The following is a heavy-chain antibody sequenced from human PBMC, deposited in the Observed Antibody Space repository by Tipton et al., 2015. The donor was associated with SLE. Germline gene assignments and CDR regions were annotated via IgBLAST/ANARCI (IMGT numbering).Heavy chain of an antibody. V-gene: IGHV4-61*08. CDR2: IYYSGST. D-gene: IGHD2-15*01. J-gene: IGHJ4*02. CDR1: GGSISSGGYY. Sequence: LRLSCTVSGGSISSGGYYWSWIRQPPGKGLEWIGYIYYSGSTNYNPSLKSRVTISVDTSKNQFSLKLSSVTAADTAVYYCARGYCSGGSCFPFDYWGQGTLVTVSS. CDR3: ARGYCSGGSCFPFDY.